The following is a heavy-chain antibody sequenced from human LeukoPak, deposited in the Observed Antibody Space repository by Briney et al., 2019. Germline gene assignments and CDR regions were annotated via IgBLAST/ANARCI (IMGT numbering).Heavy chain of an antibody. CDR1: GGSISTYY. V-gene: IGHV4-59*01. D-gene: IGHD3-22*01. CDR3: ARRGLDSNGDWTAFDI. Sequence: SGPGPVEPSETLSLTCAVSGGSISTYYWSWIRQPPGKGLEWTGYIHYSGSTNYNPSLKSRVTILVDTSKNQSSLRLSSVTAAGRAVYCCARRGLDSNGDWTAFDIRGQGTMVTVSS. CDR2: IHYSGST. J-gene: IGHJ3*02.